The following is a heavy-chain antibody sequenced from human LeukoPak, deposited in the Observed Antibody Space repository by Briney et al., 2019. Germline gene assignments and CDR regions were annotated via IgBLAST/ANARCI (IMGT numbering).Heavy chain of an antibody. CDR1: GGPISSYY. D-gene: IGHD1-26*01. Sequence: SETLSLTCTVSGGPISSYYWSWIRQPPGQGLEWIGYIYYSGSTNYNPSLKSRVTISVDTSKNQFSLKLSSVTAADTAVYYCARDSVGTPISGSRALDIWGQGTMVTVS. CDR3: ARDSVGTPISGSRALDI. CDR2: IYYSGST. V-gene: IGHV4-59*01. J-gene: IGHJ3*02.